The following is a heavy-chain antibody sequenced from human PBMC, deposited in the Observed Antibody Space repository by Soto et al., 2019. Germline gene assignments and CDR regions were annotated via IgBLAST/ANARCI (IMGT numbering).Heavy chain of an antibody. CDR1: GGSISTFY. V-gene: IGHV4-59*08. CDR2: IYHSGST. D-gene: IGHD5-12*01. J-gene: IGHJ4*02. Sequence: SETLSLTCTVSGGSISTFYWSWIRQPPGKGLEWIGHIYHSGSTTYNPSLKSRVTISVDTSKKQFSLKLSSVTAADTAMYYCARHSRGNSGYDSPCDYWGQGTLVTVSS. CDR3: ARHSRGNSGYDSPCDY.